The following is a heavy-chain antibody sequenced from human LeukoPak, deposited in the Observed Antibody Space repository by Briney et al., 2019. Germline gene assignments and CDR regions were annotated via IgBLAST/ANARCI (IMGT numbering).Heavy chain of an antibody. J-gene: IGHJ5*02. Sequence: SQALSLTCVISGDSVSSNSAAWNWIRQSPSRGLEWLGRTYYRFKWYNDYAVSVKSRITINPDTSKNQFSLQLNSVTPEDTAVYYCARVSYCSGGSCYPYNWFDPWGQGTLVTVSS. CDR3: ARVSYCSGGSCYPYNWFDP. CDR2: TYYRFKWYN. D-gene: IGHD2-15*01. V-gene: IGHV6-1*01. CDR1: GDSVSSNSAA.